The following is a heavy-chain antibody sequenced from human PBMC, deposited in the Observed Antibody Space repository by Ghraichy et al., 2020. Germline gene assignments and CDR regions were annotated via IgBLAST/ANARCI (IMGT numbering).Heavy chain of an antibody. CDR1: GGSISSSSYY. CDR3: ARVGIAVAGTRFGFDY. CDR2: IYYSGST. Sequence: SETLSLTCTVSGGSISSSSYYWGWIRQPPGKGLEWIGSIYYSGSTYYNPSLKSRVTISVDTSKNQFSLKLSSVTAADTAVYYCARVGIAVAGTRFGFDYWGQGTLVTVSS. V-gene: IGHV4-39*07. J-gene: IGHJ4*02. D-gene: IGHD6-19*01.